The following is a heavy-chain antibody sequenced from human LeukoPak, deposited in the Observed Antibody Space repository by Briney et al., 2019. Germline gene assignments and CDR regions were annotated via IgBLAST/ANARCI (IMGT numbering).Heavy chain of an antibody. J-gene: IGHJ6*02. Sequence: ASVNVSYKASGYTFTGYYMHWVRQAPGQGLEWMGRINPNSGGTNYAQKFQGRVTMTRDTSISTAYMELSRLRSDDTAVYYCAREPGPYSSHNYYYGMDVWGQGTTVTVSS. D-gene: IGHD6-13*01. CDR1: GYTFTGYY. V-gene: IGHV1-2*06. CDR2: INPNSGGT. CDR3: AREPGPYSSHNYYYGMDV.